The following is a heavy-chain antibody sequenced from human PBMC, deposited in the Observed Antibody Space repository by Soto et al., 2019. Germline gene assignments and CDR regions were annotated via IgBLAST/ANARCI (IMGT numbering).Heavy chain of an antibody. Sequence: EVQLVESGGGLVQPGGSLRLSCAASGFTFSSYWMHWVRQAPGKGLEWVSRINDDGRRTSYADSVKGRFTISRDNAKNTLDLQMNSLRDDDPAIYYCARRHRPSDTSDYWGQGTLVPVSS. CDR1: GFTFSSYW. V-gene: IGHV3-74*01. CDR3: ARRHRPSDTSDY. J-gene: IGHJ4*02. CDR2: INDDGRRT.